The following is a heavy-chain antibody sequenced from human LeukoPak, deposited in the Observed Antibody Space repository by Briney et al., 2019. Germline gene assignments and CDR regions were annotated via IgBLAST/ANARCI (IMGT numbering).Heavy chain of an antibody. J-gene: IGHJ4*02. CDR1: GGSISSYY. CDR3: ARLRDIAITSFDF. D-gene: IGHD1-20*01. Sequence: SETLSLTCTVSGGSISSYYWSWIRQPPGKGLEWIGYIYYSGSTNYNPSLKSRVTISVDTSKNQFSLKLSSVTAADTAVYYCARLRDIAITSFDFWGQGTLVTVSS. CDR2: IYYSGST. V-gene: IGHV4-59*12.